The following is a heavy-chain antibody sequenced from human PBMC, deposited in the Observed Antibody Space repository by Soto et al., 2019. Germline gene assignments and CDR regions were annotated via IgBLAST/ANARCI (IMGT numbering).Heavy chain of an antibody. Sequence: TGGSLRLSCAASGFTFSSYAMSWVRQAPGKGLEWVSAISGSGSTYYADSVKGRFTISRVNSKNTLYLQMNSLRAEDTAVYYCAKDQGSGYFDYWGQGTLVTVSS. CDR2: ISGSGST. J-gene: IGHJ4*02. CDR3: AKDQGSGYFDY. CDR1: GFTFSSYA. V-gene: IGHV3-23*01. D-gene: IGHD2-15*01.